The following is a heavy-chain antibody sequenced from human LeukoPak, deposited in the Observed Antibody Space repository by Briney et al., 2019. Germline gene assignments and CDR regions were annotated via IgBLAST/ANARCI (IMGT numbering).Heavy chain of an antibody. CDR1: GFTFSDYY. J-gene: IGHJ4*02. CDR3: ARDNGALWSGYSHFDY. V-gene: IGHV3-11*01. CDR2: ISSSGSTI. D-gene: IGHD3-3*01. Sequence: GGSLRLSCAASGFTFSDYYVSWIRQAPGKGLEWVSYISSSGSTIYYADSVKGRFTISRDNAKNSLYLQMNSLRAEDTAVYYCARDNGALWSGYSHFDYWGQGTLVTVSS.